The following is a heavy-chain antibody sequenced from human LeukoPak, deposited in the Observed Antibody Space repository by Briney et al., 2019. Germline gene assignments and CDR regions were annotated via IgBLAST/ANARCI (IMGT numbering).Heavy chain of an antibody. J-gene: IGHJ4*02. CDR2: ISSSSSTI. V-gene: IGHV3-48*04. CDR1: GFTFSSYS. CDR3: ARDIYYDSSGYYGSVY. Sequence: PGGSLRLSCAASGFTFSSYSMNWVRQAPGKGLEWVSYISSSSSTIYYADSVKGRFTISRDNAKNSLYLQMNSLRAKDTAVYYCARDIYYDSSGYYGSVYWGQGTLVTVSS. D-gene: IGHD3-22*01.